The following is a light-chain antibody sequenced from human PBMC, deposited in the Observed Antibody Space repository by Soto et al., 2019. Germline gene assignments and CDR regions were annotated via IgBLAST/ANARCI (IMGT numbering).Light chain of an antibody. CDR1: QSISNY. Sequence: DIEMTQSPSSLSASVGDRVTIACRASQSISNYLNWYQHKPGKVPKLPIYAASSLQSGVPTGFSGSGSGTDFTLTISSLQPEDVATYSCQQSYGTPLTFGGGTKVEIK. CDR2: AAS. V-gene: IGKV1-39*01. J-gene: IGKJ4*01. CDR3: QQSYGTPLT.